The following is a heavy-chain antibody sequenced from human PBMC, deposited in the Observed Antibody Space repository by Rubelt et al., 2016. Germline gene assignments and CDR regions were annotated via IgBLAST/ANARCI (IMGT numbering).Heavy chain of an antibody. CDR1: GYTFTGYY. D-gene: IGHD6-13*01. Sequence: QVQLVQSGAEVKKPGASVKVSCKASGYTFTGYYMHWVRQAPGQGLEWMGWINPNSGGTSYAQKCTGRVTMTRDTSISTAYMELSRLRSDDTDVYYCARGTSSWYVDYWGQGTLVTVSS. CDR3: ARGTSSWYVDY. CDR2: INPNSGGT. J-gene: IGHJ4*02. V-gene: IGHV1-2*02.